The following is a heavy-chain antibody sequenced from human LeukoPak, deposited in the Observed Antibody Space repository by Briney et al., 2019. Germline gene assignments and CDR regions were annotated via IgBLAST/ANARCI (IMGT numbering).Heavy chain of an antibody. J-gene: IGHJ4*02. CDR1: GHTFTSYD. D-gene: IGHD6-6*01. Sequence: GASVKVSCKASGHTFTSYDINWVRQATGQGLEWMGWMNPNSGNTGYAQKFQGRVTMTRNTSISTAYMELSSLRSEDTAVYYCARGALSIAARPPLPDYWGQGTLVTVSS. CDR2: MNPNSGNT. V-gene: IGHV1-8*01. CDR3: ARGALSIAARPPLPDY.